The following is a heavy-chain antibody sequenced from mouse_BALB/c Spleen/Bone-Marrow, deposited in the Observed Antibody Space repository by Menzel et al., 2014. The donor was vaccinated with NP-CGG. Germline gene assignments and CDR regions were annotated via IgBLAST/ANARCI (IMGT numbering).Heavy chain of an antibody. Sequence: QVHLQQPGAELARPGASVKLSCKASGYTFTDYYINWVKQRTGQGLEWIGEIYPRSDNTYYNEKFKGKATLTADKSSSTAYLQLSSLTSEDSAVYFCARDWDYYAMDYWGQGTSVTVSS. D-gene: IGHD4-1*01. CDR2: IYPRSDNT. CDR3: ARDWDYYAMDY. CDR1: GYTFTDYY. J-gene: IGHJ4*01. V-gene: IGHV1-77*01.